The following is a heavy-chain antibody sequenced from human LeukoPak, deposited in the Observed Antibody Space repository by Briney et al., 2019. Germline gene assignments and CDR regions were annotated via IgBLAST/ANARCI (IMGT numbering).Heavy chain of an antibody. CDR3: ARGDYNGGTTFCCDY. D-gene: IGHD3-10*01. Sequence: PGRSLRLSCAASGFIFGTYGMHWVRQAPGKGLEWVAVIWYDGSNKDYADSVKGRFTISRDNSKNTLYLQMNSLRAEDTAFYYCARGDYNGGTTFCCDYWGQGTLVTVPS. J-gene: IGHJ4*02. CDR1: GFIFGTYG. V-gene: IGHV3-33*01. CDR2: IWYDGSNK.